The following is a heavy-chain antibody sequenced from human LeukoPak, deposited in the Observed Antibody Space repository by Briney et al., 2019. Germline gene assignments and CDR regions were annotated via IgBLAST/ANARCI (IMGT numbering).Heavy chain of an antibody. V-gene: IGHV4-4*07. CDR3: ARDRGRSSSRVLGWYYYYMDV. CDR1: GVSISSYY. J-gene: IGHJ6*03. CDR2: IYTSGST. D-gene: IGHD6-6*01. Sequence: SETLSLTCTVSGVSISSYYWSWLRQPAGKGLEWIGRIYTSGSTNYNPSLKSRVTMSVDTSKNQFSLKLSSVTAAGTAVYYCARDRGRSSSRVLGWYYYYMDVWGKGTTVTVSS.